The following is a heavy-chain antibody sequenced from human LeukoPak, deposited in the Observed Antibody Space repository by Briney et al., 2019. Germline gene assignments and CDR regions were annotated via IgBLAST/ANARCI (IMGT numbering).Heavy chain of an antibody. CDR2: INSDGSSA. J-gene: IGHJ4*02. CDR1: GFTFSSYW. V-gene: IGHV3-74*01. Sequence: GGSLRLSCAASGFTFSSYWMHWVRQAPGKGLVWVSRINSDGSSANYADSVKGRFTISRDNAKNTLYPQMNSLRAEDTAVYYCAREGKGAEFDYWGQGTLVTVSS. D-gene: IGHD3-10*01. CDR3: AREGKGAEFDY.